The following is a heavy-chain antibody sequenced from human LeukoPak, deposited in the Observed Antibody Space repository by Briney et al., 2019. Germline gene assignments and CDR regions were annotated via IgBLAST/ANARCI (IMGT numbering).Heavy chain of an antibody. V-gene: IGHV4-30-4*01. Sequence: SETLSLTCTVSGGSINSGDYYWSWIRQPPGKGLEWIGYIYYSGSTYYNPSLKSRVTISVDTSKNQFSLKLSSVTAADTAVYYCARAEDYGVDLWGRGTLVTVSS. D-gene: IGHD4-17*01. CDR1: GGSINSGDYY. CDR2: IYYSGST. CDR3: ARAEDYGVDL. J-gene: IGHJ2*01.